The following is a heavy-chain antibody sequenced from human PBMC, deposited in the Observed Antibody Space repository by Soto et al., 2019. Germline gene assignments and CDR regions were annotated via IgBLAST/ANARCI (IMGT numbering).Heavy chain of an antibody. D-gene: IGHD3-9*01. CDR1: GYTFTSYD. V-gene: IGHV1-8*01. CDR2: MNPNSGNT. J-gene: IGHJ5*02. CDR3: ARNSGWYYDILTGWKTPNNWFDP. Sequence: GASVKVSCKASGYTFTSYDINWVRQATGQGLEWMGWMNPNSGNTGYAQKFQGRVTMTRNTSISTAYMELSSLRSEDTAVYYCARNSGWYYDILTGWKTPNNWFDPWGQGTLVTVSS.